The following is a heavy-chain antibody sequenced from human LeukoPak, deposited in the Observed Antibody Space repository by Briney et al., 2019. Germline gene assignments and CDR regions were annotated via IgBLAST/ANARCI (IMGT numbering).Heavy chain of an antibody. D-gene: IGHD6-13*01. J-gene: IGHJ4*02. CDR3: ARDNGIAAAGTGDY. V-gene: IGHV1-46*01. Sequence: ASVKVSCKAFGYTFTSNYMHWVRQAPGQGPEWMGVISPSGGSTTYAQKFQGRVTLTRDMSTSTDYLELSSLRSEDTAVYYCARDNGIAAAGTGDYWGQGTLVTVSS. CDR1: GYTFTSNY. CDR2: ISPSGGST.